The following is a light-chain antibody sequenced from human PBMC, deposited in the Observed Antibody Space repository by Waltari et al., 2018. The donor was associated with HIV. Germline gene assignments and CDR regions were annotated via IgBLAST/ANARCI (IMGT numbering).Light chain of an antibody. Sequence: QSALAQPASVSGSPGQSITVSCTATNNEFGSSSYISWYQQHPGEAPKLIIYDTNNRPSEISSRFSASKSDNRASLTISGLQAEDEAQYFCSSYTASGSLVFGGGTKVTVL. CDR3: SSYTASGSLV. V-gene: IGLV2-14*03. J-gene: IGLJ2*01. CDR2: DTN. CDR1: NNEFGSSSY.